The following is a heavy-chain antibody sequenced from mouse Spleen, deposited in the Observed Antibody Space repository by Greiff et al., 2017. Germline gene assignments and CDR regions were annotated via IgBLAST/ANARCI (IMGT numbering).Heavy chain of an antibody. D-gene: IGHD1-1*01. CDR2: IYPGDGDT. Sequence: VQLQQSGPELVKPGASVKISCKASGYAFSSSWMNWVKQRPGKGLEWIGRIYPGDGDTNYNGKFKGKATLTADKSSSTAYMQLSSLTSEDSAVYFCARERVYGSSYFDYWGQGTTLTVSS. V-gene: IGHV1-82*01. CDR1: GYAFSSSW. J-gene: IGHJ2*01. CDR3: ARERVYGSSYFDY.